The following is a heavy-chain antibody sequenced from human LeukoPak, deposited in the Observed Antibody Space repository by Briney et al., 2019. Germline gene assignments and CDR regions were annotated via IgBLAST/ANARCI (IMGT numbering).Heavy chain of an antibody. J-gene: IGHJ6*03. Sequence: SGGSLRLSCAASGFTFSSYAMSWVRQAPGKGLEWVSRVNPGGSIANFADSVKGRFTISRDNARNTVFLQTSSLTAEDTAVYYCVRGTYHAYYMDVWGKGTTVTVSS. CDR3: VRGTYHAYYMDV. D-gene: IGHD3-16*01. V-gene: IGHV3-74*01. CDR2: VNPGGSIA. CDR1: GFTFSSYA.